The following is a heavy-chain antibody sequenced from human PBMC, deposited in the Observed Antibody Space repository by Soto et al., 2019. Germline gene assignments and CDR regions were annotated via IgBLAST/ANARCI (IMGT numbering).Heavy chain of an antibody. Sequence: EVQLLESGGGLVQPGGSLRLSCAASGFTFSSYAMSWVRQAPGKGLEWVSAISGSGGSTYYADSVKGRFTISRDNSKNTLYLQMNSLRAEDTAVYYCAKDPVGVLMVYALHFDYWGQGTLVTVSS. CDR1: GFTFSSYA. CDR2: ISGSGGST. V-gene: IGHV3-23*01. J-gene: IGHJ4*02. D-gene: IGHD2-8*01. CDR3: AKDPVGVLMVYALHFDY.